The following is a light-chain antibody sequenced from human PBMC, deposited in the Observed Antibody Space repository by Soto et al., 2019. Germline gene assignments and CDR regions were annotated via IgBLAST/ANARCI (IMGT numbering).Light chain of an antibody. CDR1: QSVSSN. Sequence: EIVMTQSPATLSVSPGETATLSCRASQSVSSNLAWYQQKPGQAPRLLIYAASTRATGIPARFSGSGSGTEFTLTISSLQSEDFAVYYCQQYNKWPKTFGQGTKVEIK. CDR3: QQYNKWPKT. V-gene: IGKV3-15*01. CDR2: AAS. J-gene: IGKJ1*01.